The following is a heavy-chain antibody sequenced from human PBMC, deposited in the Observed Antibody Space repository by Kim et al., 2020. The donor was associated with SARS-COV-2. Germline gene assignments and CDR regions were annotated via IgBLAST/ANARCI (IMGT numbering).Heavy chain of an antibody. V-gene: IGHV1-69*13. Sequence: SVKVSCKASGGTFSSYAISWVRQAPGQGLEWMGGIIPIFGTANYAQKFQGRVTITADESTSTAYMELSSLRSEDTAVYYCARDGLIAVAGGAPGTWGQGTLVTVSS. CDR3: ARDGLIAVAGGAPGT. D-gene: IGHD6-19*01. CDR1: GGTFSSYA. CDR2: IIPIFGTA. J-gene: IGHJ5*02.